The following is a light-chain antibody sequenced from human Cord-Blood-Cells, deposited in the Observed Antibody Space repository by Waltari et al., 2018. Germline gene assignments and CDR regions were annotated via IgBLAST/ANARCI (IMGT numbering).Light chain of an antibody. CDR3: QQSYSTPFT. CDR2: AAS. V-gene: IGKV1-39*01. J-gene: IGKJ3*01. CDR1: QSISSY. Sequence: DIQMTQSPSSLSASVGDRVTITCRASQSISSYLNWYQQNPGKAPKLLIYAASSLQSGFPSRFSGSGSGTDFTLTISSLQPEDFATYYCQQSYSTPFTFGPGTKVDIK.